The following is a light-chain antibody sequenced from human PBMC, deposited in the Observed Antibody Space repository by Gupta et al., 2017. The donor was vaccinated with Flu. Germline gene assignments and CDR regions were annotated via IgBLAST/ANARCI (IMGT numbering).Light chain of an antibody. V-gene: IGLV2-18*02. Sequence: QSALTQPPSVSGSPGQSVTISCTGTSSDVASYDRVCWYQQPPGTAPKLMIYEVYHRPAGVPNRFSESKSGNTTTLTISARKAEDEADYYCSSDTSSNTWLFGGGTKLTVL. CDR3: SSDTSSNTWL. CDR1: SSDVASYDR. CDR2: EVY. J-gene: IGLJ3*02.